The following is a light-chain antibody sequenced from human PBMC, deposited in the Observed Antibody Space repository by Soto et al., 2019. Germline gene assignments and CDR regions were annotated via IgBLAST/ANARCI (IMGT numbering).Light chain of an antibody. CDR3: QQSYSNTWT. J-gene: IGKJ1*01. Sequence: DIHMNQSPTSLSASVGYRVTITCRASQTLDTYLNWYQQKPGKAPKLLIYAASSLQSGVPSRFSGSGSETDLTITISSLQPEHFATYSCQQSYSNTWTFGQGTQVDI. V-gene: IGKV1-39*01. CDR2: AAS. CDR1: QTLDTY.